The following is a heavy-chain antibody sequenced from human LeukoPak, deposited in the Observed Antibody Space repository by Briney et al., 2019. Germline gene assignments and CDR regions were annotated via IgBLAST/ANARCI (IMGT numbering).Heavy chain of an antibody. V-gene: IGHV3-66*04. D-gene: IGHD6-6*01. CDR2: IYSSDYR. Sequence: PGGALRLSCAASGLIVSSNHMNWVRQAPGKGLEWVAIIYSSDYRYYADSVKGRFTISRDNSKNTLYLQMNSLRAEDTAVYYCAKPGSSRGIAGRRPTKYYFDYWGQGTLVTVSS. CDR3: AKPGSSRGIAGRRPTKYYFDY. J-gene: IGHJ4*02. CDR1: GLIVSSNH.